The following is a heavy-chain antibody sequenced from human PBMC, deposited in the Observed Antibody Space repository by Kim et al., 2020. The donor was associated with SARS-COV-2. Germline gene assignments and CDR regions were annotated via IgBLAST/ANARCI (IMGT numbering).Heavy chain of an antibody. CDR3: ARDQAEHEVNWFDP. D-gene: IGHD1-1*01. J-gene: IGHJ5*02. Sequence: GGSLRLSCAASGFTFSSYGMHWVRQAPGKGLEWVAVIWYDGSNKYYADSVKGRFTISRDNSKNTLYLQMNSLRAEDTAVYYCARDQAEHEVNWFDPWGQGTLVTVSS. CDR1: GFTFSSYG. CDR2: IWYDGSNK. V-gene: IGHV3-33*01.